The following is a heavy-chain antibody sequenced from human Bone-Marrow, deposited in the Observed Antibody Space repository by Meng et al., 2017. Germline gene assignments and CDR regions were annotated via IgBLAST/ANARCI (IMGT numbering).Heavy chain of an antibody. D-gene: IGHD2/OR15-2a*01. V-gene: IGHV3-30*03. CDR1: GFTFSSYG. J-gene: IGHJ4*02. CDR3: ARDDDTNSRYSRFHY. CDR2: ISYDGSNK. Sequence: VQLLESGGGLVQPGGSLRLSCAASGFTFSSYGMHWVRQAPGKGLEWVAVISYDGSNKYYADSVKGRFTISRDNSKNTLYLQMNSLRAEDTAVYYCARDDDTNSRYSRFHYWGQGALVTVSS.